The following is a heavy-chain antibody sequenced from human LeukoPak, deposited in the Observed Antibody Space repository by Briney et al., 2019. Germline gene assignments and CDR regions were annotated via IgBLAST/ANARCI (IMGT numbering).Heavy chain of an antibody. CDR1: GGSISSSSYY. D-gene: IGHD6-25*01. CDR3: ARDRRIAARFDY. V-gene: IGHV4-39*07. J-gene: IGHJ4*02. CDR2: IYYSGST. Sequence: SETLSLTCTVSGGSISSSSYYWGWIRQPPGKGLEWIGSIYYSGSTYYNPSLKSRVTISVDTSKNQFSLKLSSVTAADTAVYYCARDRRIAARFDYWGQGTLVTVSS.